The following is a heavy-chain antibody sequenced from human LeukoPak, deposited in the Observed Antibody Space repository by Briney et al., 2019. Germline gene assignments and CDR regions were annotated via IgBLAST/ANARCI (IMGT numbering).Heavy chain of an antibody. J-gene: IGHJ4*02. Sequence: SETLSLTCAVYGGSFSGCYWSWIRQPPGKGLEWIGEINHSGSTNYNPSLKSRVTISVDTSKNQFSLKLSSVTAADTAVYYCARGGYVDYWGQGTLVTVSS. CDR3: ARGGYVDY. V-gene: IGHV4-34*01. CDR1: GGSFSGCY. CDR2: INHSGST.